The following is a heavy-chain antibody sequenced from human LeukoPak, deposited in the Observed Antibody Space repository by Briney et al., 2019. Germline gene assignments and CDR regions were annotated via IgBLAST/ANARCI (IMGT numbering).Heavy chain of an antibody. CDR2: IKSDGKT. CDR3: ARAPSEIGGYYPEYFRH. CDR1: GFTFSSYW. J-gene: IGHJ1*01. V-gene: IGHV3-74*01. Sequence: GGSLGLSCAASGFTFSSYWMHWVRQAPGKGLVWVSRIKSDGKTNYADSVKGRFTISRDNAKNTVSLQMNSLRAEDTGVYYCARAPSEIGGYYPEYFRHWGQGTLVTVSS. D-gene: IGHD3-22*01.